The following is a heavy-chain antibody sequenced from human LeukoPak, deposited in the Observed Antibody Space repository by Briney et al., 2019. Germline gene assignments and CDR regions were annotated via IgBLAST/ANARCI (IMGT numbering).Heavy chain of an antibody. V-gene: IGHV3-48*03. D-gene: IGHD4/OR15-4a*01. CDR2: ISSSGSTI. J-gene: IGHJ3*01. Sequence: GGSLRLSCAASGVIFSSYDMNWVRQAPGKGLEWVSYISSSGSTIYCADSVKGRFTISRDNAKNSLYLQMNSLRVEDTAAYYRATNGPWGQGTMVTVSS. CDR3: ATNGP. CDR1: GVIFSSYD.